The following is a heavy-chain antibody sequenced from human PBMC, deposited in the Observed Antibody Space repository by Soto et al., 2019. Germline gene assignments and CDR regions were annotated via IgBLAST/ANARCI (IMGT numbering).Heavy chain of an antibody. D-gene: IGHD1-26*01. J-gene: IGHJ3*02. Sequence: ASVKVSCKASGYTFTSYAMHWVRQAPGQRLEWMGWINAGNGNTKYSQKFQGRVTMTRDTSTSTVYMELSSLRSEDTAVYYCARGSSRRSGSYYDYDAFDIWGQGTMVTVSS. V-gene: IGHV1-3*01. CDR3: ARGSSRRSGSYYDYDAFDI. CDR1: GYTFTSYA. CDR2: INAGNGNT.